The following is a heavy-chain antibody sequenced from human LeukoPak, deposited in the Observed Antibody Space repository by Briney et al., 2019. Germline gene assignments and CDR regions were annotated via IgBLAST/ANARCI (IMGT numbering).Heavy chain of an antibody. Sequence: PSETLSLTCAVSGDSISDKYWWRWVRQFPDKGLEWIGEVYRSGGTSYNPSLKSRVTVSIDYSKNQFSLKLSSVTAADTAVYYCARVRRMTTVPTGFDYWGQGTLVTVSS. CDR1: GDSISDKYW. CDR3: ARVRRMTTVPTGFDY. V-gene: IGHV4-4*02. J-gene: IGHJ4*02. D-gene: IGHD4-17*01. CDR2: VYRSGGT.